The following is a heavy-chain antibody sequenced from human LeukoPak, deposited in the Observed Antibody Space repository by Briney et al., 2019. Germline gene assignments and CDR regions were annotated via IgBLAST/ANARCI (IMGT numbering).Heavy chain of an antibody. J-gene: IGHJ4*02. V-gene: IGHV3-30-3*01. CDR3: ARGPGATTVVPLRDFDY. CDR2: ISHDGSNK. Sequence: PGGSLRLSCAASGFTFSSYAMHWVRQAPGKGLEWVAVISHDGSNKYYADTVKGRFTISRDNSKNTLYLQMNSLRAEDTAVYYCARGPGATTVVPLRDFDYWGQGTLVTVSS. CDR1: GFTFSSYA. D-gene: IGHD4-23*01.